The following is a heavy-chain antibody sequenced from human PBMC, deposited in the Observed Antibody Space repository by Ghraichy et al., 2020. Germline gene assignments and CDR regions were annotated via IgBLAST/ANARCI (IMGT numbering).Heavy chain of an antibody. J-gene: IGHJ4*02. V-gene: IGHV3-23*01. CDR3: VKGGWGTVLDF. CDR2: ISGSGDHT. Sequence: GGSLRLSCAASGFTFSSYAMNWVRQAPGKGLEWVSTISGSGDHTYYADSVKGRFTISRDHSKDTLYLQMNSLRAEDPAVHFCVKGGWGTVLDFWGQGTLVTGSP. CDR1: GFTFSSYA. D-gene: IGHD7-27*01.